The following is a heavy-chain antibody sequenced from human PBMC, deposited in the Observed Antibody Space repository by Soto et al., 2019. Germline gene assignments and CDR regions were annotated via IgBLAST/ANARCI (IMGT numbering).Heavy chain of an antibody. CDR1: GDSISSSY. CDR2: INHSGST. CDR3: ARGRGPRLDY. V-gene: IGHV4-34*01. Sequence: SETLSLTCSVSGDSISSSYWSWIRQPPGKGLEWIGEINHSGSTNYNPSLKSRVTISVDTSKNQFSLKLSSVTAADTAVYYCARGRGPRLDYWGQGTLVTVS. J-gene: IGHJ4*02. D-gene: IGHD5-12*01.